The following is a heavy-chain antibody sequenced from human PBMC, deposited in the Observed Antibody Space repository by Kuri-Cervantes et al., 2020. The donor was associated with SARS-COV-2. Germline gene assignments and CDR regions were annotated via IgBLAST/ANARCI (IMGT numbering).Heavy chain of an antibody. V-gene: IGHV4-59*01. CDR2: IYYSGST. CDR1: GGSISSYY. D-gene: IGHD3-3*01. Sequence: SETLSLTCTVSGGSISSYYWSWIRQPPGKGLEWIGYIYYSGSTNYNPSLKSRVTISVDTSKNQFSLKLSSVTAADTAVYYCASRRGFLAYNDAFDIWGQGQWSPSPQ. J-gene: IGHJ3*02. CDR3: ASRRGFLAYNDAFDI.